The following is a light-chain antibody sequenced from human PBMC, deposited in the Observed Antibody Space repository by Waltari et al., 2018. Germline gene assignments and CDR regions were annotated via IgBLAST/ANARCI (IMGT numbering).Light chain of an antibody. J-gene: IGLJ2*01. CDR2: RNN. Sequence: QSVLTQPTSASGTPGQRVTISCSGSRSNIGSDYVFWYQQVPGTAPKLLIYRNNQRPSGVPDRFSGSKSGTSASLAISGLRSEDEADYYCAAWDDSLYMVIGGGTKLTVL. CDR1: RSNIGSDY. CDR3: AAWDDSLYMV. V-gene: IGLV1-47*01.